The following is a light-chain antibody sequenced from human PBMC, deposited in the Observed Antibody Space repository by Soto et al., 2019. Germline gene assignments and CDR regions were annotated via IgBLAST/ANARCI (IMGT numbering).Light chain of an antibody. CDR3: QQYNNWPGT. J-gene: IGKJ1*01. CDR1: QSVSSN. V-gene: IGKV3-15*01. Sequence: EIVMTQSPATLSVSPGERATLSCRASQSVSSNLAWYQQKPGQAPRLLIYDASTRATGIPARFSGSGSGTEFTLTISSLQSEDFGVYYCQQYNNWPGTFGQGTKVEIK. CDR2: DAS.